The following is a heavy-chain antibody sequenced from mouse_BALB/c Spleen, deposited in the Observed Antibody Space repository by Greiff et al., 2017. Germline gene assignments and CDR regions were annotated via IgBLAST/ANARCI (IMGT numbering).Heavy chain of an antibody. D-gene: IGHD2-3*01. CDR2: INPYNGDT. CDR3: ARNGGDDGLFDY. Sequence: VQLQQSGPELVKPGASVKISCKASGYSFTGYFMNWVMQSHGKSLEWIGRINPYNGDTFYNQKFKGKATLTVDKSSSTAHMELRSLASEDSAVYYCARNGGDDGLFDYWGQGTTLTGSS. J-gene: IGHJ2*01. CDR1: GYSFTGYF. V-gene: IGHV1-20*02.